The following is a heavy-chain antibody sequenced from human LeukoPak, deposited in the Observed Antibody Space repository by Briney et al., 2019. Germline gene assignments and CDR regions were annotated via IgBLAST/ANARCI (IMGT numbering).Heavy chain of an antibody. J-gene: IGHJ6*04. CDR1: GFTFSSYR. CDR2: ISSSSNYI. CDR3: AELGITMIGGV. V-gene: IGHV3-21*01. D-gene: IGHD3-10*02. Sequence: GGSLRLSCAASGFTFSSYRMSWVRQAPGKGLEWVSFISSSSNYIHYVDSVKGRFSISRDNAKNSLYLQMNSLRAEDTAVYYCAELGITMIGGVWGKGTTVTISS.